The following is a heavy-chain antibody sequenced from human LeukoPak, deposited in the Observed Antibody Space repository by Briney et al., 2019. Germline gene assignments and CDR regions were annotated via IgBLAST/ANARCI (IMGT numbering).Heavy chain of an antibody. Sequence: GASVTVSCKASGGTFSSYAISWVRQAPGQGLEWMGGIIPIFGTANYAQKFQGRVTITTDESTSTAYMELSSLRSEDTAVYYCASPLYSSSSDFDYWGQGTLVTVSS. CDR1: GGTFSSYA. J-gene: IGHJ4*02. CDR3: ASPLYSSSSDFDY. D-gene: IGHD6-13*01. CDR2: IIPIFGTA. V-gene: IGHV1-69*05.